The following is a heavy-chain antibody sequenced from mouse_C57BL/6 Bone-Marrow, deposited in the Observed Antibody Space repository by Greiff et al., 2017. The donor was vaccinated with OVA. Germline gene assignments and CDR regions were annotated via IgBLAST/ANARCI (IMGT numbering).Heavy chain of an antibody. CDR1: GFNIKDDY. V-gene: IGHV14-4*01. CDR2: IDPENGDT. CDR3: ARRTYYGSSYNYAMDY. J-gene: IGHJ4*01. Sequence: EVKLMESGAELVRPGASVKLSCTASGFNIKDDYMHWVKQRPEQGLEWIGWIDPENGDTEYASKFQGKATITADTSSNTAYLQLSSLTSEDTAVYYCARRTYYGSSYNYAMDYWGQGTSVTVSS. D-gene: IGHD1-1*01.